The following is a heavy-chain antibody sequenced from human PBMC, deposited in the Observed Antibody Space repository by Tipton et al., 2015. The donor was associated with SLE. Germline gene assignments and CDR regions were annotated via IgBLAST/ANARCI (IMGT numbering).Heavy chain of an antibody. J-gene: IGHJ4*02. V-gene: IGHV3-13*01. CDR1: GFTFSIYD. CDR2: IGTAGDT. CDR3: ARGDLGASVDY. D-gene: IGHD1-26*01. Sequence: SLRLSCATSGFTFSIYDMHWVRQATGKGLEWVSAIGTAGDTYYPGSVKGRFTISRENAKNSLYLQMNSLRAGDTAVYYCARGDLGASVDYWGQGTLVTVSS.